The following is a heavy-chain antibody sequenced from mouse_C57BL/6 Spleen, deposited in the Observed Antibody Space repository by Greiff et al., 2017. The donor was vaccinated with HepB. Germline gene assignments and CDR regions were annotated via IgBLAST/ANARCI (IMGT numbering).Heavy chain of an antibody. CDR2: IRLKSDNYAT. V-gene: IGHV6-3*01. J-gene: IGHJ1*03. D-gene: IGHD2-3*01. CDR1: GFTFSNYW. CDR3: TRWLLHWYFDV. Sequence: EVKLVESGGGLVQPGGSMKLSCVASGFTFSNYWMNWVRQSPEKGLEWVAQIRLKSDNYATHYAESVKGRFTISRDDSKSSVYLQMNNLRAEDTGIYYCTRWLLHWYFDVWGTGTTVTVSS.